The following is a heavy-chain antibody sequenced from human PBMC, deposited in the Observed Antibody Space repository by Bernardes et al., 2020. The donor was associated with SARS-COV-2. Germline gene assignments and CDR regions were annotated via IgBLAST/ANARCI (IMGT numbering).Heavy chain of an antibody. CDR2: ISSSSSYI. D-gene: IGHD6-19*01. Sequence: GGSLRLSCAASGFTFSSYSMNWVRQAPGKGLELVSSISSSSSYIYYADSMKGRFTISRDNAKNSLYLQMNSLRVEDTAVFYCVRGGVAGGTYWGQGTLVTVSS. V-gene: IGHV3-21*01. CDR1: GFTFSSYS. J-gene: IGHJ4*02. CDR3: VRGGVAGGTY.